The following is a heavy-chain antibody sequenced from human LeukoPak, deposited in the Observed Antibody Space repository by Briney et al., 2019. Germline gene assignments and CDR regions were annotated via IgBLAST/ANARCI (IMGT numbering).Heavy chain of an antibody. CDR1: GYTFTDNY. CDR2: IYSRRGGT. V-gene: IGHV1-2*02. CDR3: ARDTALAPKDGKFDY. J-gene: IGHJ4*02. Sequence: ASVKVSCKASGYTFTDNYSHWVRQAPGQGLEWMGCIYSRRGGTNNAQKFQGRVTMTRDKSISKPYMELMRLRYADTAMYYCARDTALAPKDGKFDYWGQGTLVTVSS. D-gene: IGHD5-12*01.